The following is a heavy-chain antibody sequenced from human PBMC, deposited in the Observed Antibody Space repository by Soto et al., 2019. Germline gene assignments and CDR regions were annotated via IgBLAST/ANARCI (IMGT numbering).Heavy chain of an antibody. D-gene: IGHD1-1*01. V-gene: IGHV3-48*03. J-gene: IGHJ6*02. Sequence: PGGSLRLSCAASGFTFSSYEMNWVRQAPGKGLEWVSYISSSGSTIYYADSVKGRFTISRDNAENSLYLQMNSLRAEDTAVYYCAPLGGTTRESSYYYGMDVWGQGTTVTVSS. CDR3: APLGGTTRESSYYYGMDV. CDR2: ISSSGSTI. CDR1: GFTFSSYE.